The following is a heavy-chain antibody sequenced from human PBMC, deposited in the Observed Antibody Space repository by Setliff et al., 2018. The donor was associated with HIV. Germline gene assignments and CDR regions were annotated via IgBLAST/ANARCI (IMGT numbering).Heavy chain of an antibody. CDR2: IYHSGKT. CDR3: ARVLGNSFPSDYGDLYFDL. J-gene: IGHJ2*01. CDR1: GFSISSDYY. Sequence: SETLSLTCSVSGFSISSDYYWNWVRQPPGQGLEWIGSIYHSGKTYSNPSLKSRVTVSVDTSMNQFSLNLNSVTATDTAVYYCARVLGNSFPSDYGDLYFDLWGRGTLVTVSS. D-gene: IGHD4-17*01. V-gene: IGHV4-38-2*02.